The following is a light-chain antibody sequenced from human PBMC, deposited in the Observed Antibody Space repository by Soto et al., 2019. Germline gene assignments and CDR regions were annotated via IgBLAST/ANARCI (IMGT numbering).Light chain of an antibody. J-gene: IGKJ5*01. Sequence: EIVLTQSPGTLSLSPGERATLSCRASQSVSNRYLAWYQQKPGQAPRLLIYGASSRATAIPDRFSGSGSGTDFTLTISRLEPEDFVIFYCHHSEASPLISSGLGTPLEI. CDR2: GAS. V-gene: IGKV3-20*01. CDR1: QSVSNRY. CDR3: HHSEASPLIS.